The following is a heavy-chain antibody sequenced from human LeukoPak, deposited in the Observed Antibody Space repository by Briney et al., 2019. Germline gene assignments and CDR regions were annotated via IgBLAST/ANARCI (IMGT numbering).Heavy chain of an antibody. D-gene: IGHD4-17*01. V-gene: IGHV3-30*18. CDR2: ISYDGSNK. CDR3: AKDRATVTYYYYYGMDV. Sequence: GRSLRLSCAASGFTFSSYGMHWVRQAPGKGLEWVAVISYDGSNKYYADSVKGRVTISRDNSKNTLYLQMNSLRAEDTAVYYCAKDRATVTYYYYYGMDVWGQGTTVTVSS. CDR1: GFTFSSYG. J-gene: IGHJ6*02.